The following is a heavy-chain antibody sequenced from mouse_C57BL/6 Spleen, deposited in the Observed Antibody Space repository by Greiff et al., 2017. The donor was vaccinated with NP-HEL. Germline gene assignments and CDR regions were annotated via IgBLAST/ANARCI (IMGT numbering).Heavy chain of an antibody. D-gene: IGHD1-1*01. CDR1: GYTFTSYW. V-gene: IGHV1-72*01. J-gene: IGHJ4*01. CDR3: ARFPDYYGSSPLYYYAMDY. Sequence: VQLQQPGAELVKPGASVKLSCKASGYTFTSYWMHWVKQRPGRGLEWIGRIDPNSGGTTYNEKFKSKATLTVDKPSSTAYMQLSSLTSEDSAVYYCARFPDYYGSSPLYYYAMDYWGQGTSVTVSS. CDR2: IDPNSGGT.